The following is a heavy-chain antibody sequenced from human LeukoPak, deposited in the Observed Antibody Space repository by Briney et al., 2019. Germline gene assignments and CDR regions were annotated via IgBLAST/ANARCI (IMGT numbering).Heavy chain of an antibody. V-gene: IGHV3-7*01. CDR1: GFTFSSYW. Sequence: GGSLRLSCAASGFTFSSYWMSWVRQAPGKGLEWVANIKQDGSEKYYVDSVKGRFTISRDNSKNTLYLQMNSLRAEDTAVYYCAKDYSKTSYYGSGTYYRPNWFDPWGQGTLVTVSS. CDR3: AKDYSKTSYYGSGTYYRPNWFDP. J-gene: IGHJ5*02. D-gene: IGHD3-10*01. CDR2: IKQDGSEK.